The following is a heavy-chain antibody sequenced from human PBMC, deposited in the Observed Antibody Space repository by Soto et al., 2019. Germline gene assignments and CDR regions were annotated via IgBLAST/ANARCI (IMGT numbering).Heavy chain of an antibody. J-gene: IGHJ5*02. Sequence: GGSLRLSCAASGFSFSAYGIHWVRQAPGKGLEWVAFIKNDESAKHYADSVKGRFTISRDNFKNTLYLQMNSLRAEDTAVYYCAKDPPIFGVVLNWFDPWGQGTLVTVSS. V-gene: IGHV3-30*02. D-gene: IGHD3-3*01. CDR2: IKNDESAK. CDR1: GFSFSAYG. CDR3: AKDPPIFGVVLNWFDP.